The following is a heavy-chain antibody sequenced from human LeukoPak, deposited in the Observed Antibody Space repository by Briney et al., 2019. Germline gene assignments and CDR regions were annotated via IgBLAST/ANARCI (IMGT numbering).Heavy chain of an antibody. CDR1: GDSFTSVTDY. D-gene: IGHD6-19*01. V-gene: IGHV4-39*07. Sequence: PSETLSLTCTVSGDSFTSVTDYWAWIRQPPGKGLEWIATGDYSGGTYYNPSLESRVAISADMSKNQISLQLTSVTGADTAVYYCAGERGEEYSSGWYKTNFFYNWGQGIRVTVSS. CDR2: GDYSGGT. J-gene: IGHJ4*02. CDR3: AGERGEEYSSGWYKTNFFYN.